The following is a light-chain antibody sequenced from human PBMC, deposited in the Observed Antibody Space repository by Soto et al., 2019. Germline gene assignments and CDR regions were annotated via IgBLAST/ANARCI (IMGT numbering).Light chain of an antibody. J-gene: IGLJ3*02. V-gene: IGLV1-44*01. CDR3: AAWDDSLDGVV. Sequence: QSVLSQPPSASGTPGQRVTISCSGSTSNIGSNTVKWYQQLPGTAPKVLIYSNNERPSGVPDRFSGSKSGTSASLAISGLQSEDEANYYCAAWDDSLDGVVFGGGTKLTVL. CDR1: TSNIGSNT. CDR2: SNN.